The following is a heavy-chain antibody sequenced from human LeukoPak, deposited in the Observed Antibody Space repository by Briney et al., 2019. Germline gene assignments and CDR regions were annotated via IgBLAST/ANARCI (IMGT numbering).Heavy chain of an antibody. D-gene: IGHD5/OR15-5a*01. Sequence: ASVKVSCKASGYTFVGYYLHWVRQAPGQGVEWMAWIDPYTANTHYAQKFRGRITVTRDTSVNTTYMKLSWLTSDDTARYYCAREYSVCEHWGQGTLVTVSS. J-gene: IGHJ4*02. CDR2: IDPYTANT. CDR1: GYTFVGYY. V-gene: IGHV1-2*02. CDR3: AREYSVCEH.